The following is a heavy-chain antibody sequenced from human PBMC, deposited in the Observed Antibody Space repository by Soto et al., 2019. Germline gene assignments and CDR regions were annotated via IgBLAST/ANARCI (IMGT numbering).Heavy chain of an antibody. CDR2: ISSSSSYI. V-gene: IGHV3-21*01. D-gene: IGHD1-26*01. CDR3: ARGGGAPVANWFDP. CDR1: GFTFSSYS. J-gene: IGHJ5*02. Sequence: EVQLVESGGGLVKPGGSLRLSCAASGFTFSSYSMNWVRQAPGKGLEWVSSISSSSSYIYYADSVKGRFTISRDNAKNSLHLQRNSLRAEDTAVYYGARGGGAPVANWFDPWGQGTLVTVAS.